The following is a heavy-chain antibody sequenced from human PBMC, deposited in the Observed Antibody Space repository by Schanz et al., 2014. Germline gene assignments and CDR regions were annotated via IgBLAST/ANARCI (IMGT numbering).Heavy chain of an antibody. J-gene: IGHJ5*02. CDR2: INTASGNT. V-gene: IGHV1-3*04. Sequence: QVQLVQSGAEVKKPGASVKVSCKTSGYTFTDYPINWVRQAPGRRLEWMGWINTASGNTRYSEAFQGRVTMTRDTSATTAYMELRSLRSEDTAVYFCARDRRRYCSTASCLHDNWFDPWGQGTLVIVSS. CDR3: ARDRRRYCSTASCLHDNWFDP. D-gene: IGHD2-2*01. CDR1: GYTFTDYP.